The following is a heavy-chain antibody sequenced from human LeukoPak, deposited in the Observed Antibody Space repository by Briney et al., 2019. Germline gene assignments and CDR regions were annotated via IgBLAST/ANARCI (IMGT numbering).Heavy chain of an antibody. CDR2: ISGSGGST. Sequence: PGGSLRLSCAASGFTFSSYAMSWVRQAPGKGLEWVSAISGSGGSTYYADSVKGRFTISRDNSKNTLYLQMNSLRAEDTAVYYCAKDDRITMVRGVPAFDYWGQGTLVTVSS. D-gene: IGHD3-10*01. V-gene: IGHV3-23*01. J-gene: IGHJ4*02. CDR3: AKDDRITMVRGVPAFDY. CDR1: GFTFSSYA.